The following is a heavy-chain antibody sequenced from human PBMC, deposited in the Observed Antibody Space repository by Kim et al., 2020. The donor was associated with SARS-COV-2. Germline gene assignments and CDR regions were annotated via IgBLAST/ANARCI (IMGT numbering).Heavy chain of an antibody. CDR3: ANVVG. CDR2: SGIVGTT. D-gene: IGHD2-15*01. J-gene: IGHJ4*02. Sequence: SGIVGTTYYADAVRGRFTVSRNNYKNTLYLQMNSLRAEDTAVYYCANVVGWGQGTLVTVPS. V-gene: IGHV3-23*01.